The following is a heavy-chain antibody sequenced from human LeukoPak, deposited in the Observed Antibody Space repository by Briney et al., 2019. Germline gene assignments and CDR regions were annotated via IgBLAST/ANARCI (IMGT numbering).Heavy chain of an antibody. Sequence: SETLSLTCTVSGGSIISGGHYWSWIRQHPGKGLEWIGYIYYSGSTYYNPSLKSRVTISVDTSVNQFSLRLTSVTAADTAVYYCARDQDGYSRFDYWGQGTLVTVSS. D-gene: IGHD5-24*01. V-gene: IGHV4-31*03. CDR3: ARDQDGYSRFDY. CDR2: IYYSGST. J-gene: IGHJ4*02. CDR1: GGSIISGGHY.